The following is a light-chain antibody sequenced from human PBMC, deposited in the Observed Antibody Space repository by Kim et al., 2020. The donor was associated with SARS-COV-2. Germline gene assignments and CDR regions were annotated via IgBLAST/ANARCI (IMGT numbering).Light chain of an antibody. CDR1: ALPTQY. V-gene: IGLV3-25*03. CDR2: EDT. CDR3: QSSDSSDTFWV. J-gene: IGLJ3*02. Sequence: QGQTARITCSGDALPTQYAYWFQQKPGQAPVLVIYEDTERPSGIPERFSGSTSGTTVTLTISGVQAEDEADYYCQSSDSSDTFWVFGGGTQLTVL.